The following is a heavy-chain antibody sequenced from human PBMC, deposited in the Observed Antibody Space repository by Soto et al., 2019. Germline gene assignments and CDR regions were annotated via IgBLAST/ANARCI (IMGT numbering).Heavy chain of an antibody. Sequence: GSLRLSCVASGFTFSNYAMHWVRQAPGKGLEWIGSIYYSGNAYYNPSLKSRVAVSVDTSKNQFSLKVTSVTATDTAVYYCARNKDTSSRYLTPDFWGQGTLVTVSS. CDR1: GFTFSNYA. CDR2: IYYSGNA. V-gene: IGHV4-39*01. J-gene: IGHJ4*02. CDR3: ARNKDTSSRYLTPDF. D-gene: IGHD6-13*01.